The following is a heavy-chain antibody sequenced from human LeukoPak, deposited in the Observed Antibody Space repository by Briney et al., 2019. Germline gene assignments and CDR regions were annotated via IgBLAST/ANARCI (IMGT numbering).Heavy chain of an antibody. V-gene: IGHV4-34*01. Sequence: PSETLSLTCAVYGGSFSGYYWSWIRQPPGKGLEWIGEINHSGSTNYNPSLKSRVTISVDTSKNQFSLKLSSVTAADTAVYFCARSRITAAGTPPSYWGQGTLVTVSS. CDR2: INHSGST. J-gene: IGHJ4*02. D-gene: IGHD6-13*01. CDR1: GGSFSGYY. CDR3: ARSRITAAGTPPSY.